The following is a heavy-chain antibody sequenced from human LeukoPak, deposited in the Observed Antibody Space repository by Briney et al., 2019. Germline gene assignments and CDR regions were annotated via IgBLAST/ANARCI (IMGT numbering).Heavy chain of an antibody. V-gene: IGHV4-39*07. CDR2: IYYSGSN. CDR3: ARVRYDSSGYYSRVYFDY. CDR1: GGSISSCGYY. Sequence: PSETLSLTCTVSGGSISSCGYYWGWIRQTPGKGLEWIGSIYYSGSNYHNPSLKSRVSMSVDTSKNQFSLKLSSVTAADTAVYYCARVRYDSSGYYSRVYFDYWGQGTLVTVSS. J-gene: IGHJ4*02. D-gene: IGHD3-22*01.